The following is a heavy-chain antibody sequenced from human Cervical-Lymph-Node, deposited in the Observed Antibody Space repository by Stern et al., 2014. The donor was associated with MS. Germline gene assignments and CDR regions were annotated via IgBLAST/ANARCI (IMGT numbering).Heavy chain of an antibody. D-gene: IGHD3-22*01. V-gene: IGHV3-30*18. CDR1: GFSFSSYG. CDR2: ISYDGSNA. CDR3: AKDRGMIVVVTYSLDS. J-gene: IGHJ4*02. Sequence: VQLVESGGIVVQPGRSLRLSCVASGFSFSSYGMHCVRQAPGKGLEWLAVISYDGSNAYYADSVKGRFTISRDNSKNTLYLQLNSLRAEDTAVYFCAKDRGMIVVVTYSLDSWGQGTLVTVSS.